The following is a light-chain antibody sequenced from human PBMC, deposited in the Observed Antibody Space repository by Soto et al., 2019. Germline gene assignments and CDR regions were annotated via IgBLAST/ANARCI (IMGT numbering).Light chain of an antibody. V-gene: IGLV2-14*01. CDR2: EVD. Sequence: QSALTQPASVSGSPGQSITISCTGTSSDVGFYNYVSWYQQQHPGKAPKLMIYEVDNRPSGVSIRFSGSKSGNTASLTISGLQAEDEADYYCGSYAHGSTYVFGTGTKLTVL. CDR1: SSDVGFYNY. CDR3: GSYAHGSTYV. J-gene: IGLJ1*01.